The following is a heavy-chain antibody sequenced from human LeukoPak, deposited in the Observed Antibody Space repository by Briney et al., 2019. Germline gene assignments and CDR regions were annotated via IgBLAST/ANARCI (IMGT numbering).Heavy chain of an antibody. V-gene: IGHV4-30-4*01. CDR1: GGSISSGDYY. J-gene: IGHJ4*02. Sequence: PSQTLSLTCTVSGGSISSGDYYWSWIRQPPGKGLEWIGYIYYSGSTYYNPSLKSRVTISVDTSKNQFSLKLSSVTAANTAVYYCARDLDYGGSHFGYRGQGTLVTVSS. D-gene: IGHD4-23*01. CDR2: IYYSGST. CDR3: ARDLDYGGSHFGY.